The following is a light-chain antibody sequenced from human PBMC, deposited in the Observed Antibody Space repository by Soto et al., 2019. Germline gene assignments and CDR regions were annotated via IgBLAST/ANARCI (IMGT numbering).Light chain of an antibody. CDR2: AAS. CDR3: QQRLNWPPG. J-gene: IGKJ1*01. Sequence: EIVMTQSPATLSVSPGERATLSCRASQSIRSTLAWYQQKPGQAPRLLIYAASTRATGIPARFSGSGSGTDFTLTISSLQSEDFAVYYCQQRLNWPPGFGQGTKVDIK. V-gene: IGKV3-15*01. CDR1: QSIRST.